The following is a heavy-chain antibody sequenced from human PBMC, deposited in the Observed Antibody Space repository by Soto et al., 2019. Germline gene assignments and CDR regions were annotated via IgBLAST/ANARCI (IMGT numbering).Heavy chain of an antibody. V-gene: IGHV1-69*13. J-gene: IGHJ6*02. CDR3: ARGVFAXYSSSCQGRYYYYGMDV. D-gene: IGHD6-13*01. CDR2: IIPIFGTA. Sequence: SVKVSCKASGGTFSSYAISWVRQAPGQGLEWMGGIIPIFGTANYAQKFQGRVTITADESTSTAYMELSSLRSEDTAVYYCARGVFAXYSSSCQGRYYYYGMDVWGQGTTVTVSS. CDR1: GGTFSSYA.